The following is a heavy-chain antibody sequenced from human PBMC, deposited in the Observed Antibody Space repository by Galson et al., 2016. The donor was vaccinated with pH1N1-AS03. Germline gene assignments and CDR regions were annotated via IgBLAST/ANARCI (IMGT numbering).Heavy chain of an antibody. J-gene: IGHJ4*02. Sequence: SVKVSCKASGYTFTNYAISWVRQAPGQRLEWMGWSSAYNFNTNYAQNFKGRVTMTTDTSTSTAYMELRSLNSDDTAVYYCSRDELGVGIVPAGTKTFEYWGQGTLVIVSS. CDR3: SRDELGVGIVPAGTKTFEY. CDR2: SSAYNFNT. CDR1: GYTFTNYA. V-gene: IGHV1-18*01. D-gene: IGHD6-13*01.